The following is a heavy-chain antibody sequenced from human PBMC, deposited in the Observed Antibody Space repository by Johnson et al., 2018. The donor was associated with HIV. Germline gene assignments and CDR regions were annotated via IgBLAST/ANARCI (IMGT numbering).Heavy chain of an antibody. J-gene: IGHJ3*02. D-gene: IGHD3-3*01. CDR1: GFRFSTYA. Sequence: QVLLVESGGGVVQPGRSLRLSCAASGFRFSTYALHWVRQTPGKGLEWVALISDDGSKIYHADSVKGRFTISRDNSKNTLYLQMNSLRVEDTAMYYCARGPILEWLSGDGFDMWGQGTMVTVSS. CDR2: ISDDGSKI. V-gene: IGHV3-30*04. CDR3: ARGPILEWLSGDGFDM.